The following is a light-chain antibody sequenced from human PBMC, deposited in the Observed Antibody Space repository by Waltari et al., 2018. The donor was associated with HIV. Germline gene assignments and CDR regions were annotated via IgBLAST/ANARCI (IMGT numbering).Light chain of an antibody. V-gene: IGKV4-1*01. CDR3: QQYYSTPGT. J-gene: IGKJ3*01. CDR1: QSVLYSSNNKNY. CDR2: WAS. Sequence: DIVMTQSPDSLAVSLGERATINCKSSQSVLYSSNNKNYLAWYQQKPGQPPKLLIYWASTRESGVPDRFSGSGSGTDFTLTISSLQAEDVAVYYCQQYYSTPGTFG.